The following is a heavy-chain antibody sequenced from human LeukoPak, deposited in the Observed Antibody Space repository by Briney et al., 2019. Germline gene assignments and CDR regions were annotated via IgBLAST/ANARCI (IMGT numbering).Heavy chain of an antibody. CDR2: IHPNSGGT. CDR1: GYTFTGYY. Sequence: GASVTVSCKASGYTFTGYYMHWVRQAPGQGLEWMGRIHPNSGGTNYAQKFQGRVTMTRDTSISTAYMELSSLRSDDTALYYCAKVPYCTGGSCLYYFDYWGQGTLVTVSS. V-gene: IGHV1-2*06. CDR3: AKVPYCTGGSCLYYFDY. D-gene: IGHD2-15*01. J-gene: IGHJ4*02.